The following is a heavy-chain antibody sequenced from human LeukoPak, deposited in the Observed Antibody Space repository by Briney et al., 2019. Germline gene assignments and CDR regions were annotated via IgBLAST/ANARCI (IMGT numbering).Heavy chain of an antibody. CDR1: GFTFSSYS. Sequence: GRSLRLSCAASGFTFSSYSMNWVRQAPVKGLEWVSSISSSSSYIYYADSVKGRFTISRDNAKNSLYLQMNSLRAEDTAVYYCARDYGDYVGVLDYWGQGTLVTVSS. CDR2: ISSSSSYI. J-gene: IGHJ4*02. D-gene: IGHD4-17*01. V-gene: IGHV3-21*01. CDR3: ARDYGDYVGVLDY.